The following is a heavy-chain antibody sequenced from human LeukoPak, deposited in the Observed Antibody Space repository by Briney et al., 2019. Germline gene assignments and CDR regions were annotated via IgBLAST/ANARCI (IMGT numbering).Heavy chain of an antibody. J-gene: IGHJ4*02. V-gene: IGHV3-23*01. CDR3: AKGLGSGWYSDY. CDR1: GFTFSSYA. D-gene: IGHD6-19*01. CDR2: ISGSGGST. Sequence: PGGSLRLSCAASGFTFSSYAMSWVRQAPGKGLEWVSAISGSGGSTYYADSVKGRFTISRDNSKNTLYLQMNSLRAEDTAIYYCAKGLGSGWYSDYWGQGTLVTVSS.